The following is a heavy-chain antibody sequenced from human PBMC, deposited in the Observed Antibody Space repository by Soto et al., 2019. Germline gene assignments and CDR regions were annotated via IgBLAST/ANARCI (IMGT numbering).Heavy chain of an antibody. CDR2: IIPIFGTA. Sequence: QVQLVQSGAEVKKPGSSVKVSCKASGGTFSSYAISWVRQAPGQGLEWMGGIIPIFGTANYAQKFRGRVTIDADESTSTAYMELSSLRSEDTAVYYCATVVAATRVQEYYFDYWGQGTLVTVSS. CDR3: ATVVAATRVQEYYFDY. CDR1: GGTFSSYA. J-gene: IGHJ4*02. D-gene: IGHD2-15*01. V-gene: IGHV1-69*01.